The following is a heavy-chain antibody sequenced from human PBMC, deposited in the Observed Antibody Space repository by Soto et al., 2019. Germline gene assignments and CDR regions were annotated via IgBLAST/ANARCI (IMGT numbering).Heavy chain of an antibody. Sequence: PSETLSLTCTVSGGSISSYYWSWIRQPPGKGLEWIGYIYYSGSTNYNPSLKSRVTISVDTSKNQFSLKLSSVTAADTAVYYCARHKAAAGTRVFDYWGQGTLVTVS. D-gene: IGHD6-13*01. V-gene: IGHV4-59*08. CDR3: ARHKAAAGTRVFDY. CDR1: GGSISSYY. J-gene: IGHJ4*02. CDR2: IYYSGST.